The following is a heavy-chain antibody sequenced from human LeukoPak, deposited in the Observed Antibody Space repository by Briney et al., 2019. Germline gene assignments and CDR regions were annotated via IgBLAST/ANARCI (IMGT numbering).Heavy chain of an antibody. J-gene: IGHJ5*02. Sequence: ASVKVSCKASGGTFSSYTISWVRQAPGQGLEWMGRIIPILGIANYAQKFQGRVTITADKSTSTAYMELSSLRSEDTAVYYCARDESHRYCSGGSCCWFDPWGQGTLVTVSS. CDR2: IIPILGIA. CDR1: GGTFSSYT. D-gene: IGHD2-15*01. CDR3: ARDESHRYCSGGSCCWFDP. V-gene: IGHV1-69*04.